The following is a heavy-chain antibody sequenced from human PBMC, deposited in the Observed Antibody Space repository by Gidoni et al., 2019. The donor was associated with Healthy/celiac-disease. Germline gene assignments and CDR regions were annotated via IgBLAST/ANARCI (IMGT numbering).Heavy chain of an antibody. CDR1: AFTFSSYA. D-gene: IGHD6-19*01. CDR2: IAYDGSNK. Sequence: QVQLVESGGGVVQPGRSLRLSCAASAFTFSSYAMHWVRQAPGKGLEWVAVIAYDGSNKYYADSVKGRFTISRDNSKNTLYLQMNSLRAEDTAVYYCARARTRLAVAGPSDYWGQGTLVTVSS. CDR3: ARARTRLAVAGPSDY. V-gene: IGHV3-30*04. J-gene: IGHJ4*02.